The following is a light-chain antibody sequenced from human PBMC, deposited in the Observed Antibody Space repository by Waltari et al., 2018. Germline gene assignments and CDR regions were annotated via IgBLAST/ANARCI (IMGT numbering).Light chain of an antibody. CDR2: QFS. CDR1: QTVVYIDGTTY. CDR3: MQGTDWPYT. V-gene: IGKV2-30*01. Sequence: EVVMTQAPFSLFVTLGQPASISCRPTQTVVYIDGTTYLHWFHQAAGQPRRRFVYQFSSRDPGVPVRFSGSGSGADFTLQISSVESEDVGLYYCMQGTDWPYTFGQGTRLEI. J-gene: IGKJ2*01.